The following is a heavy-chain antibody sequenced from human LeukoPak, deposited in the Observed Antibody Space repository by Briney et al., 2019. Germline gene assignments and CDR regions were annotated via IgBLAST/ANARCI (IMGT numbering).Heavy chain of an antibody. V-gene: IGHV4-39*01. CDR2: IYYSGST. J-gene: IGHJ4*02. Sequence: SETLSLTCTVSGGSISSSSYYWGWIRQPPGKGLEWIGSIYYSGSTYYNPSLKSRVTISVDTSKNQFSLKVTSVTAADTAVYYCVRHGGGYCSGGSCYADYWGQGTLVTVSS. CDR3: VRHGGGYCSGGSCYADY. D-gene: IGHD2-15*01. CDR1: GGSISSSSYY.